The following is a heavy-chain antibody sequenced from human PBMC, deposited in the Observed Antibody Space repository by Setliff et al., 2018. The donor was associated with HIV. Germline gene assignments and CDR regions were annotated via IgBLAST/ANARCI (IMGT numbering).Heavy chain of an antibody. CDR2: SYYTGSA. CDR3: ARAPFYYGSGSYQTFDY. CDR1: GGSISGGGYY. V-gene: IGHV4-31*03. D-gene: IGHD3-10*01. Sequence: SETLSLTCTVSGGSISGGGYYWRWIRQHPRKGLEWIGYSYYTGSADYNPSLKSRVTISVDTSKNQFALKLSSVTAADTAVYYCARAPFYYGSGSYQTFDYWGQGTLATVSP. J-gene: IGHJ4*02.